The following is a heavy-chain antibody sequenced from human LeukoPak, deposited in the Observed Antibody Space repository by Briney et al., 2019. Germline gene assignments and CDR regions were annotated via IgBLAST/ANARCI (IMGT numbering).Heavy chain of an antibody. Sequence: GGSLRLSCAASGFTFSSYSMNWVRQAPGKGLEWVSFISKSGGTTDYADSVKGRFTISRDNSKNTLYLQMKSLRAEDTAVYYCAKGLRRETVVVIPDVYDIWGRGTKVTVSS. V-gene: IGHV3-23*01. CDR1: GFTFSSYS. CDR3: AKGLRRETVVVIPDVYDI. J-gene: IGHJ3*02. CDR2: ISKSGGTT. D-gene: IGHD3-22*01.